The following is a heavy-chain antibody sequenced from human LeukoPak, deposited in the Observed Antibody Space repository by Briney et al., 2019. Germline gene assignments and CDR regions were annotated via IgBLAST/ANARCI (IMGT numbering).Heavy chain of an antibody. CDR2: MYSSGST. Sequence: PSQTLSLTCTLSGPSISSDNNYWSWIRPPAGKGLEWIGRMYSSGSTNYSPSLESRVTISIDTSKNQFSLHLSSVTAADTAVYYCARGTKGMTGAPSDYWGQGTLVTVSS. J-gene: IGHJ4*02. D-gene: IGHD1-20*01. V-gene: IGHV4-61*02. CDR3: ARGTKGMTGAPSDY. CDR1: GPSISSDNNY.